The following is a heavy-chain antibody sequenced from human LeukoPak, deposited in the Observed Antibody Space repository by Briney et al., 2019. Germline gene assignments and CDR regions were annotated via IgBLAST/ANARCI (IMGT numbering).Heavy chain of an antibody. J-gene: IGHJ4*02. CDR1: GYTFTDYY. CDR2: INPNSGDT. D-gene: IGHD3-16*01. V-gene: IGHV1-2*02. Sequence: ASVKVSCKASGYTFTDYYMHWVRQAPGQGLDWMGWINPNSGDTNCAQKFQGRVTMTRDTSISTAYMELSRLKSDDTAVYYCARSSRGSHNGLRGQGTLVTVSS. CDR3: ARSSRGSHNGL.